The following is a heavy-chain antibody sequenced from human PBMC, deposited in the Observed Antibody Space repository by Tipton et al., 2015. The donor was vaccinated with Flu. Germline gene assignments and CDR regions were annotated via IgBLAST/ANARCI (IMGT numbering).Heavy chain of an antibody. D-gene: IGHD3-10*01. V-gene: IGHV4-34*01. J-gene: IGHJ6*02. CDR3: ARASFYGSGTLHGMDV. Sequence: TLSLTCAVYGGSFSGYYWSWIRQPPGKGLEWIGEINHSGSTNYNPSLKSRVTMSVDTSKNQFSLKLSSVTAADTAVYYCARASFYGSGTLHGMDVWGQGTTVTVS. CDR2: INHSGST. CDR1: GGSFSGYY.